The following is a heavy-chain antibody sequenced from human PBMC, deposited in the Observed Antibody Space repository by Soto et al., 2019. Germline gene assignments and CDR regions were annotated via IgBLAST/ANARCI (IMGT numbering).Heavy chain of an antibody. J-gene: IGHJ5*02. CDR1: GFTFSSYW. Sequence: SLRLSCAASGFTFSSYWMHWVRQAPGKGLVWVSRINSDGSSTSYADSVKGRFTISRDNAKNTLYLQMNSLRAEDTAVYYCVRQYPDPDLVENNWFDPWGQGTLVTVSS. CDR2: INSDGSST. CDR3: VRQYPDPDLVENNWFDP. D-gene: IGHD2-2*01. V-gene: IGHV3-74*01.